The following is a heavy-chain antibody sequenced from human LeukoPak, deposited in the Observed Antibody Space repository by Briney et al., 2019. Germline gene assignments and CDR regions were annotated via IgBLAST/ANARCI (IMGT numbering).Heavy chain of an antibody. Sequence: ASVKVSRKASGYTFTSYGISWVRQAPGQGLEWMGWISAYNGNTNYAQKLQGRVTMTTDTSTSTAYMELRSLRSDDTAVYYCARAYYYGSGSYSHAFDYWGQGTLVTVSS. J-gene: IGHJ4*02. CDR3: ARAYYYGSGSYSHAFDY. CDR1: GYTFTSYG. V-gene: IGHV1-18*01. CDR2: ISAYNGNT. D-gene: IGHD3-10*01.